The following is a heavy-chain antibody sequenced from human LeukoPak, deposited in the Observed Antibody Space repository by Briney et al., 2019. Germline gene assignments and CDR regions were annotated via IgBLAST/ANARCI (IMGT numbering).Heavy chain of an antibody. D-gene: IGHD3-22*01. J-gene: IGHJ4*02. CDR2: INWNGDST. Sequence: GGFLRLSCAASGFSFDDYGLTWVRQAPGKGLEWVSGINWNGDSTDYADSVKGRFTISRDNAKNSLYLQMNSLRAEDTASYYCARDLRVVITGSFDSWGQGTLVTVSS. CDR3: ARDLRVVITGSFDS. V-gene: IGHV3-20*04. CDR1: GFSFDDYG.